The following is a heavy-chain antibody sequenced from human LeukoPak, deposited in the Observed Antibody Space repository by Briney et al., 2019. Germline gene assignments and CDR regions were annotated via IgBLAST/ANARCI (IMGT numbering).Heavy chain of an antibody. CDR2: INPSGGST. Sequence: GASAKVSCKASGYTFTSYYIHWVRQAPGQGLEWMGIINPSGGSTRYAQKFQGRVTMTRDTSTGTIYMELSSLRSEDTAVYFCARDSGTVSDAFDIWGQGTMVTVSS. CDR3: ARDSGTVSDAFDI. J-gene: IGHJ3*02. D-gene: IGHD4-11*01. CDR1: GYTFTSYY. V-gene: IGHV1-46*01.